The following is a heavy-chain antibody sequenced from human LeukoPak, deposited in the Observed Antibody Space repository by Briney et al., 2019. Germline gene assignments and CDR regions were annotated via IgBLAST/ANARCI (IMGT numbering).Heavy chain of an antibody. Sequence: ASVKVSCKASGYTFTSYYMHWVRQAPGQGLEWMGIINPSGGSTSYAQKFQGRVTMTRDTSTSTAYMELSSLRSEDTAVYYCARDLTLYWPVVRGNYGMDVWGQGTTVTVSS. CDR3: ARDLTLYWPVVRGNYGMDV. D-gene: IGHD3-10*01. J-gene: IGHJ6*02. V-gene: IGHV1-46*01. CDR2: INPSGGST. CDR1: GYTFTSYY.